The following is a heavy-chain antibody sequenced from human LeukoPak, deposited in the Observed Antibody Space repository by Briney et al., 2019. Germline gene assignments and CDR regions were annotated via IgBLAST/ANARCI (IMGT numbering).Heavy chain of an antibody. J-gene: IGHJ3*02. CDR3: ARAGYSYGLGADDAFDI. CDR2: ISGSGGST. Sequence: PGGSLRLSCAASGFTFSSYAMSWVRQAPGKGLEWVSAISGSGGSTYYADSVKGRFTISRDNAKNSLYLQMNSLRAEDTALYYCARAGYSYGLGADDAFDIWGQGTVVTVSS. V-gene: IGHV3-23*01. D-gene: IGHD5-18*01. CDR1: GFTFSSYA.